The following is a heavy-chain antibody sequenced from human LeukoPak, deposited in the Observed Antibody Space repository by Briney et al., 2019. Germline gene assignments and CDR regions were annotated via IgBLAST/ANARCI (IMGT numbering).Heavy chain of an antibody. CDR1: GYTFTSNY. CDR2: ISPSGGST. D-gene: IGHD2-2*01. Sequence: ASVKVSCKAFGYTFTSNYMHWVRQAPGQGPEWMGVISPSGGSTTYAQKFQGRVTLTRDMSTSTDYLELSSLRSEDTAVYYCARVVPAAFPYYYYYYYMDVWGKGTTVTVSS. J-gene: IGHJ6*03. CDR3: ARVVPAAFPYYYYYYYMDV. V-gene: IGHV1-46*01.